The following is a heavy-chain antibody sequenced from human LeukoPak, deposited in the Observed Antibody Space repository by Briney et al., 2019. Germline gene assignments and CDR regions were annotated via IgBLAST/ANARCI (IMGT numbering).Heavy chain of an antibody. V-gene: IGHV4-59*08. CDR1: GGSISSYH. J-gene: IGHJ3*02. Sequence: SETLSLTCTVSGGSISSYHWSWIRQPPGKGLEWIGNIYYSGSTNYNPSLKSRVTISVDTSKNQFSLRLSSVTAADTAVYYWARRGLVRAAFDIWGQGTMVTVSS. CDR2: IYYSGST. CDR3: ARRGLVRAAFDI. D-gene: IGHD6-19*01.